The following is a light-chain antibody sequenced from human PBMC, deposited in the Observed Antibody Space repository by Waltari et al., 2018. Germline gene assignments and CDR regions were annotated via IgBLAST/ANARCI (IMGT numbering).Light chain of an antibody. CDR3: QVWDDVTDSGV. V-gene: IGLV3-21*04. Sequence: YVLTQPPSVSVDPGKTARLTCGGDNIGSKSVNWYQQTPGQAPGLVMFYDSDRPSEIPERFSGSNSGNTATLTISWVEAGDEADYHCQVWDDVTDSGVFGGGTKLTVL. J-gene: IGLJ3*02. CDR2: YDS. CDR1: NIGSKS.